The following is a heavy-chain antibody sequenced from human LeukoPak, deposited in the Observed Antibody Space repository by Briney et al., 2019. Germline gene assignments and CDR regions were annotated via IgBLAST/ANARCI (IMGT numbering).Heavy chain of an antibody. CDR2: FDPEDGET. V-gene: IGHV1-24*01. CDR3: ATYYYDSSGSFDY. D-gene: IGHD3-22*01. J-gene: IGHJ4*02. CDR1: GYTLTELS. Sequence: ASVKVSCKVSGYTLTELSMHWVRQAPGKWLEWMGGFDPEDGETIYAQKFQGRVTMTEDTSTDTAYMELSSLRSEDTAVYYCATYYYDSSGSFDYWGQGTLVTVSS.